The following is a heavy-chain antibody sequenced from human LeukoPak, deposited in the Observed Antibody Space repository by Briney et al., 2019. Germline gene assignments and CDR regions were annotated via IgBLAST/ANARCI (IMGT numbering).Heavy chain of an antibody. CDR2: IWNDGSDK. Sequence: GRSLRLSCAASGFTFSSYGMHWARQAPGKGLEWVAVIWNDGSDKYYADSVKGRFTISRDNSKNTLYLQMNSLRAEDTAVYYCAKPPRGSGSFLIDFWGQGTLVTVSS. CDR3: AKPPRGSGSFLIDF. D-gene: IGHD1-26*01. CDR1: GFTFSSYG. V-gene: IGHV3-33*06. J-gene: IGHJ4*02.